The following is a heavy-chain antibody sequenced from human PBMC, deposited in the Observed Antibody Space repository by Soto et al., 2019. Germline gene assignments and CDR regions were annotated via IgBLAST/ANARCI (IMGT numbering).Heavy chain of an antibody. J-gene: IGHJ4*02. CDR3: ARGPPSEAPIFGVVYFDY. CDR2: ISYDGSNK. Sequence: GGSLRLSCAASGFTFSSYAMHWVRQAPGKGLEWVAVISYDGSNKYYADSVKGRFTISRDNSKNTLYLQMNSLRAEDTAVYYCARGPPSEAPIFGVVYFDYWGQGTLVTVSS. CDR1: GFTFSSYA. V-gene: IGHV3-30-3*01. D-gene: IGHD3-3*01.